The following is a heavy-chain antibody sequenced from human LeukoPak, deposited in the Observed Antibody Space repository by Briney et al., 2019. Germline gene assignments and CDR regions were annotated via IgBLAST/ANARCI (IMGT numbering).Heavy chain of an antibody. CDR1: GFTFSSYW. D-gene: IGHD3-3*01. V-gene: IGHV3-7*01. J-gene: IGHJ4*02. CDR2: IKQDGSEK. CDR3: AREGVPYYDFWSGYLGFDY. Sequence: PGGSLRLSCAASGFTFSSYWMSWVRQAPGKGLEWVANIKQDGSEKYYVDSVKGRFTISRDNAKNTLYLQMNSLRAEDTAVYYCAREGVPYYDFWSGYLGFDYWGQGTLVTVSS.